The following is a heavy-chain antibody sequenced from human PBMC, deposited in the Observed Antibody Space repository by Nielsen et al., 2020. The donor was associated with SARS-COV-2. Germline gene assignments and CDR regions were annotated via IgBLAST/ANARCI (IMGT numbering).Heavy chain of an antibody. V-gene: IGHV3-9*01. CDR2: ISWNSGSI. Sequence: SLKISCAASGFTFDDYAMHWVRQALGKGLEWVSGISWNSGSIGYADSVKGRFTISRDNAKNSLYLQMNSLRAEDTALYYCAKGNDYGGSTFDIWGQGTMVTVSS. D-gene: IGHD4-23*01. CDR1: GFTFDDYA. CDR3: AKGNDYGGSTFDI. J-gene: IGHJ3*02.